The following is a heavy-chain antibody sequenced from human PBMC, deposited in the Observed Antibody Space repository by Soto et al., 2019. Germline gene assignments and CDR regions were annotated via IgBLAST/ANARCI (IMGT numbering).Heavy chain of an antibody. V-gene: IGHV4-34*01. CDR1: GGSFSGYY. J-gene: IGHJ4*02. D-gene: IGHD3-10*01. Sequence: KPSETLALTCAVYGGSFSGYYWSWIRQPPGKGLEWIGEIGHGGGTVYNPSLESRVTISEDSSNNQFSLKLNSVTAADTGVYYCAGHGSYYFDYWGQGAPVTVSS. CDR2: IGHGGGT. CDR3: AGHGSYYFDY.